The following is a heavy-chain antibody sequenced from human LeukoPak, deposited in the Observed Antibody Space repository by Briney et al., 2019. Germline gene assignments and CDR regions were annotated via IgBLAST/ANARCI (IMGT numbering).Heavy chain of an antibody. V-gene: IGHV1-69*01. CDR1: GGTFSSYA. J-gene: IGHJ4*02. D-gene: IGHD3-22*01. CDR2: IIPIFGTA. Sequence: GASVKVSCKASGGTFSSYAISWVRQAPGQGLEWMGGIIPIFGTANYAQKFQGRVTITADESTSTAYMELSSLRSEDTAVYYCARGYYDRSGCIDYWGQGTLVTVSS. CDR3: ARGYYDRSGCIDY.